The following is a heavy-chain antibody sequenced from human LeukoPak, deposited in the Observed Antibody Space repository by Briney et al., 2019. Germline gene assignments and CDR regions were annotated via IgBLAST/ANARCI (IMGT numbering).Heavy chain of an antibody. J-gene: IGHJ3*02. CDR1: GGSVSSGSYY. V-gene: IGHV4-61*01. D-gene: IGHD3-22*01. CDR2: IYYSGST. CDR3: ARVGPYYYDSSGYISAFDI. Sequence: SETLSLTCTVSGGSVSSGSYYWSWIRQPPGKGLEWIGYIYYSGSTNSNPSLKSRVTISVDTSKNQFSLKLSSVTAADMAVYYCARVGPYYYDSSGYISAFDIWGQGTMVTVSS.